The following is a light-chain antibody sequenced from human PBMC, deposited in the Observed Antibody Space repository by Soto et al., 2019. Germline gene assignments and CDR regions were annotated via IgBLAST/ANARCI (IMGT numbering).Light chain of an antibody. CDR1: ENVRTF. V-gene: IGKV3-11*01. CDR2: GAS. J-gene: IGKJ1*01. CDR3: QQHSHWPPWT. Sequence: EVVLTQSPATLSLSPGSRATLSCRGSENVRTFVDWYQQKPGQAPRLLIYGASNRATGIPARFSGSGSGTDFTLTISNLEPEDFAVYYCQQHSHWPPWTFGQGTKVDIK.